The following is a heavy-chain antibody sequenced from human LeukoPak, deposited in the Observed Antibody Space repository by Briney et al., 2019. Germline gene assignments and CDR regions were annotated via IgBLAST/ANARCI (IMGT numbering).Heavy chain of an antibody. D-gene: IGHD1-26*01. J-gene: IGHJ6*02. V-gene: IGHV3-30*18. CDR3: AKDETSYVDKILSLAMDV. CDR2: ISYDGSNK. CDR1: GFTFSSYG. Sequence: GGSLRLSCAASGFTFSSYGMHWVRQAPGKGLEWVAVISYDGSNKYYADSVKGRFTISRDNSKNTLYLQMNSLRAEDTAVYYCAKDETSYVDKILSLAMDVWGQGTTVTVSS.